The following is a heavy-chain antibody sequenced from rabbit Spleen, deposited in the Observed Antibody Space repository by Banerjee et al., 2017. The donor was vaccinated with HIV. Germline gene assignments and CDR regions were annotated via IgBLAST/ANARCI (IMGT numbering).Heavy chain of an antibody. J-gene: IGHJ6*01. CDR3: ARDMDGVIGWNFGW. CDR1: GFSFSTYS. CDR2: INAVTGKP. V-gene: IGHV1S45*01. D-gene: IGHD4-1*01. Sequence: QEQLVESGGGLVKPGASLTLTCKASGFSFSTYSIGWVRQAPGKGLEWIGWINAVTGKPVYASWVNGRFTISKTSSTTVFLQMTSLTAADTATYFCARDMDGVIGWNFGWWGPGTLVTVS.